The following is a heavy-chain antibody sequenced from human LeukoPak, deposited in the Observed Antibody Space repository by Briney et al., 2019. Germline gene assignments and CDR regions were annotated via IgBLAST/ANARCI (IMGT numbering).Heavy chain of an antibody. V-gene: IGHV3-23*01. Sequence: GGSLRLSCAASGFTFSSYAMSWVRQAPGKGLEWVSSISSSGAATYYADSVKGRFTISRDNSDNTLYLQMNSLRAEDTAVYYCAKDRPNYYGSNGHYYKLNGDCWGQGTLVTVSS. CDR2: ISSSGAAT. CDR1: GFTFSSYA. J-gene: IGHJ4*02. CDR3: AKDRPNYYGSNGHYYKLNGDC. D-gene: IGHD3-22*01.